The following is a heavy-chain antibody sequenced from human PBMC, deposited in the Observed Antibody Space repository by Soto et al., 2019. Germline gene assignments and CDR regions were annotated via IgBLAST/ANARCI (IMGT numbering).Heavy chain of an antibody. D-gene: IGHD3-3*01. CDR3: ARGDRISIFGVINCIDP. V-gene: IGHV1-2*02. Sequence: ASVKVSCKASGYTFTGYYIHWVRQAPGQGLEWMGWIIPDRGATNYTQKFQGRVTMISETSTNTAFLELSRLRSDDTAVYFCARGDRISIFGVINCIDPWGQGTLVTVSS. CDR2: IIPDRGAT. CDR1: GYTFTGYY. J-gene: IGHJ5*02.